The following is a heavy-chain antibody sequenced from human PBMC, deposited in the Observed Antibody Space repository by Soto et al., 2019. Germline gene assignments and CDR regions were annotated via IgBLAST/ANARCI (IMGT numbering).Heavy chain of an antibody. CDR1: GYTFTSYA. D-gene: IGHD6-13*01. CDR2: INAGNGNT. Sequence: ASVKVSCKASGYTFTSYAMHWVRQAPGQRLEWMGWINAGNGNTKYSQKFQGRVTITRDTSASTAYMELSSLRSEDTAVYYCANISSWFDNWFDPWGQGTLVTVSS. V-gene: IGHV1-3*01. J-gene: IGHJ5*02. CDR3: ANISSWFDNWFDP.